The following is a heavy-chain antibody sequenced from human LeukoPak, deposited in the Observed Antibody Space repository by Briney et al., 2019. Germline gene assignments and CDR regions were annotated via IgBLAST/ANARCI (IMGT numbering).Heavy chain of an antibody. V-gene: IGHV3-13*01. CDR1: GFTFSSYD. J-gene: IGHJ3*02. Sequence: GGSLRLSCAASGFTFSSYDMHWVRQATGKGPEWVSAIGTAGDTYYPGSVKGRFTISRENAKNSLYLQMNSLRAGDTAVYYCARVGYGDAFDIWGQGTMVTVSS. CDR2: IGTAGDT. CDR3: ARVGYGDAFDI. D-gene: IGHD5-12*01.